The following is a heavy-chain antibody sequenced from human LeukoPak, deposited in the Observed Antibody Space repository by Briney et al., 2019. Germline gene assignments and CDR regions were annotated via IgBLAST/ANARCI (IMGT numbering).Heavy chain of an antibody. Sequence: GGSLRLSCAASGFTFSDYYMSWIRQAPGKGLEWVSYINSSGSTIYYADSVKGRFPISRDNAKNSLYLQMNSLRAEDTAVYYCASAYYYGSGTAFDIWGQGTMVTVSS. CDR2: INSSGSTI. D-gene: IGHD3-10*01. V-gene: IGHV3-11*01. CDR1: GFTFSDYY. CDR3: ASAYYYGSGTAFDI. J-gene: IGHJ3*02.